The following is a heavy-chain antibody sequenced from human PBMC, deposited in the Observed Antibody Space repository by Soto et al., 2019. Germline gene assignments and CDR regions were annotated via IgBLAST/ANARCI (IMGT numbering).Heavy chain of an antibody. J-gene: IGHJ4*02. CDR2: IHYTGTT. CDR1: GCPINSDY. Sequence: SETLSLPCIVSGCPINSDYWSWLRQPPGKGLEWIGFIHYTGTTRYNPSLKSRLTILLDRSKNQFSLNLNSVTAADTAVYYCAKGAGWYPFWGQGTLVTVSS. V-gene: IGHV4-59*01. D-gene: IGHD2-15*01. CDR3: AKGAGWYPF.